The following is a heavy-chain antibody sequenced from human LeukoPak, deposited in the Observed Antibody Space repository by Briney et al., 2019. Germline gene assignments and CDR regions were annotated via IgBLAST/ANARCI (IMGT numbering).Heavy chain of an antibody. Sequence: PSETLPLTCTVSGYSISSDNYCWSWFRQPAGKRLEWIGRIYSNGNTNYSPSLKSRVTISGDMSRNQVSLKMSSVTAADTAVYFCAREGYYDESGYPRGFDNWGQGTLVTVSS. D-gene: IGHD3-3*01. V-gene: IGHV4-61*02. CDR3: AREGYYDESGYPRGFDN. J-gene: IGHJ4*02. CDR1: GYSISSDNYC. CDR2: IYSNGNT.